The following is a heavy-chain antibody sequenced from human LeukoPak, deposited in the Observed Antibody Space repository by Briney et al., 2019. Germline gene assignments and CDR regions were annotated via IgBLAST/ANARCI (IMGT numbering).Heavy chain of an antibody. J-gene: IGHJ4*02. V-gene: IGHV3-23*01. CDR1: GFAFSSYA. D-gene: IGHD3-10*01. CDR2: IADSGYST. CDR3: AKPYYYGSGSYLRSLDY. Sequence: GGSLRLSCAASGFAFSSYAMTWVRQAPGKGLERVSAIADSGYSTYYADSVKGRFSISRDNSKSTLYLQMNSLRAEDTAVYYCAKPYYYGSGSYLRSLDYWGQGTLVTVSS.